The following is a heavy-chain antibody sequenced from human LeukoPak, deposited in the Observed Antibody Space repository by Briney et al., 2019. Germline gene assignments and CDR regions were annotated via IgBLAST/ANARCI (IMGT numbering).Heavy chain of an antibody. CDR2: INPNSGGT. V-gene: IGHV1-2*02. J-gene: IGHJ3*02. CDR3: AREYYDSSGYYYAGAFDI. Sequence: ASVKVSCKASGYTFTGYYMHWVRQAPGQGLEWMGWINPNSGGTNYAQKFQGRVPMTRDTSISTAYMELSRLRSDDTAVYYCAREYYDSSGYYYAGAFDIWGQGTMVTVSS. D-gene: IGHD3-22*01. CDR1: GYTFTGYY.